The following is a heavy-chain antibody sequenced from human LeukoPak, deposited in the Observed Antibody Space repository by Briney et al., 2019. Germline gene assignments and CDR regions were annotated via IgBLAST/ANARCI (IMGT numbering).Heavy chain of an antibody. V-gene: IGHV1-2*02. CDR3: ARDFGSSSAWYEFDY. CDR2: INPDSGVT. D-gene: IGHD6-19*01. J-gene: IGHJ4*02. Sequence: ASVKVSCKASGYTFTGSYIHWVRQATGQRLEWMGWINPDSGVTKYAQNFQGRVTMTRDTSISTASMEMRSLKSDDTAVYYCARDFGSSSAWYEFDYWGQGTLVTVSS. CDR1: GYTFTGSY.